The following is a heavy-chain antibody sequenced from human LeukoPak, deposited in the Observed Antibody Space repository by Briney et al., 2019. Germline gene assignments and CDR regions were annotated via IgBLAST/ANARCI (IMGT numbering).Heavy chain of an antibody. Sequence: PGGSLRLSCAASGFTFSSYCMNWVRQAPGKGLEWVSSISSSSTYIHYADSVEGRFTISRDNAKNSLYLQMNSLRDEDTAAYYCARSSGGFDYWGQGTLVTVSS. V-gene: IGHV3-21*01. D-gene: IGHD2-15*01. CDR3: ARSSGGFDY. CDR1: GFTFSSYC. CDR2: ISSSSTYI. J-gene: IGHJ4*02.